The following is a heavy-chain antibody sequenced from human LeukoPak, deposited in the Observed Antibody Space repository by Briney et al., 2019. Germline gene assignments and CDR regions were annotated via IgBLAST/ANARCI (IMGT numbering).Heavy chain of an antibody. Sequence: GGSLRLSCVASGFSFSNYAMSWVRQAPGKGPEWVSLIVASSGSTFYADSVKGRFTISRDKSKNTLYLQMSSLRAEDTAVYYCAKGGYDYVEIGYFDYWGQGALVTVSS. CDR1: GFSFSNYA. V-gene: IGHV3-23*01. CDR2: IVASSGST. J-gene: IGHJ4*02. D-gene: IGHD5-12*01. CDR3: AKGGYDYVEIGYFDY.